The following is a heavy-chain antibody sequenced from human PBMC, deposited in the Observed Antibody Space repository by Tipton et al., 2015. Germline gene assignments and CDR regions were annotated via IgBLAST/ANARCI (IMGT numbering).Heavy chain of an antibody. CDR3: ARRATGSWDDSWFDP. J-gene: IGHJ5*02. CDR1: GYTFTSYY. V-gene: IGHV1-46*01. D-gene: IGHD1-1*01. CDR2: INPGGGDT. Sequence: QVQLVQSGAEMRKPGASVKVSCKASGYTFTSYYMYWVRQAPGHGLEWMGIINPGGGDTIYSQNFQGRVTMTRDTSTSAVYMELNSLTSGDTAVYYCARRATGSWDDSWFDPWGQGTLVPVSS.